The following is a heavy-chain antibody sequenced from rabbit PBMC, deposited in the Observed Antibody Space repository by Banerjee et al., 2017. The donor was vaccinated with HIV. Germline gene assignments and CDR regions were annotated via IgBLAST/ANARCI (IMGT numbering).Heavy chain of an antibody. CDR3: ARRAYGGSADYDL. J-gene: IGHJ4*01. V-gene: IGHV1S40*01. Sequence: QSLEESGGDLVRPGASLTLTCRASGFSFSSTYYMCWVRQAPGKGLEWIACIYVGSSGTTYYASWAKGRFTISKTSSTTVTLQMTSLTAADTATYFCARRAYGGSADYDLWGPGTLVTVS. CDR2: IYVGSSGTT. CDR1: GFSFSSTYY. D-gene: IGHD2-1*01.